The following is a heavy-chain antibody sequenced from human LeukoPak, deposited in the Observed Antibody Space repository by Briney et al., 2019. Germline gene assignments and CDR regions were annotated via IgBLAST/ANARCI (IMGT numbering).Heavy chain of an antibody. CDR1: GYTFTSYA. D-gene: IGHD3-10*01. J-gene: IGHJ4*02. CDR2: INAGNGNT. Sequence: ASVKVSCKASGYTFTSYAMHWVRQAPGQRLEWMGWINAGNGNTKYSQKFQGRVTITRDTSASTAYMGLSSLRSEDTAVYYCARDRYYYGSGSYPPYYFDYWGQGTLVTVSS. CDR3: ARDRYYYGSGSYPPYYFDY. V-gene: IGHV1-3*01.